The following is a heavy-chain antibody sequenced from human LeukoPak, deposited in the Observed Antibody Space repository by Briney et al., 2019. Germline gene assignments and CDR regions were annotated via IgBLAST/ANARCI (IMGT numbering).Heavy chain of an antibody. V-gene: IGHV3-21*01. CDR2: ISSSSSYI. J-gene: IGHJ5*02. D-gene: IGHD4-17*01. Sequence: GGSLRLSCAASGFTLSSYSMNWVRQAPGKGLEWVSSISSSSSYIHYADSVKGRFTISRDNAKNSLYLQMNSLRAEDTAVYYCARAYGDYPNWFDPWGQGTLVTVSS. CDR1: GFTLSSYS. CDR3: ARAYGDYPNWFDP.